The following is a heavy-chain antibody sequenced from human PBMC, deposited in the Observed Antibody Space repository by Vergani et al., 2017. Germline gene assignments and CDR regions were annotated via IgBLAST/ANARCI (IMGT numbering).Heavy chain of an antibody. CDR2: ISGSGGST. J-gene: IGHJ4*02. CDR3: ARVRRYYFDY. D-gene: IGHD4-17*01. Sequence: EVQLLESGGGLVQPGGSLRLSCAASGFPFSSYAMSWVRQAPGKGLEWVSAISGSGGSTYYADSVKGRFTISRNNAKNSLYLQMNSLRAEDTAVYYCARVRRYYFDYWGQGTLVTVSS. CDR1: GFPFSSYA. V-gene: IGHV3-23*01.